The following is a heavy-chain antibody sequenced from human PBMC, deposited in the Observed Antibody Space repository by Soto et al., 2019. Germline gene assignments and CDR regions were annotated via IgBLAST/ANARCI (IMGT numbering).Heavy chain of an antibody. Sequence: QVQLVESGGGVVQPGRSLRLSCAASGFTFSNYGMHWVRQAPGKGLEWVAVMSHDGSNKYYVDSVKGRFTISRDNSKNTLSLQMNSLRTEDTAVYYWAKGGAVHDFDYWGQGTLVIVSS. CDR1: GFTFSNYG. CDR2: MSHDGSNK. CDR3: AKGGAVHDFDY. J-gene: IGHJ4*02. V-gene: IGHV3-30*18.